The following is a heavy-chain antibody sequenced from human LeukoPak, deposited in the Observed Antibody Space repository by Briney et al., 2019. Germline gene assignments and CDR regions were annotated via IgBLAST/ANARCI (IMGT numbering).Heavy chain of an antibody. CDR2: IHSSGST. J-gene: IGHJ4*02. CDR3: ARIEGDNSLDY. D-gene: IGHD3-16*01. V-gene: IGHV4-59*01. CDR1: GGSISDYY. Sequence: SETLSLTCTVSGGSISDYYWTWIRQPPGKGLEWIAYIHSSGSTNYNPSLKSRVIISVDTSRSQLSLKLSSVTAADTAVNYCARIEGDNSLDYWGQGTLVTVSS.